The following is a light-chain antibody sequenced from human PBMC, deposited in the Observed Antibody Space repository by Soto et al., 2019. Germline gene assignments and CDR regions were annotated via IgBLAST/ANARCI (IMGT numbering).Light chain of an antibody. CDR3: MQGTHWRPYT. V-gene: IGKV2-30*01. CDR1: QSLAYIDGNTY. CDR2: KVS. Sequence: EVVMTQSPLSLPVTLGQPASISCRSSQSLAYIDGNTYLSWFQQRTGQSPRRLIYKVSNRESGVPVRFTGSGSCTDFTLKISRVEAEDVGVYYCMQGTHWRPYTFGQGTKLEIK. J-gene: IGKJ2*01.